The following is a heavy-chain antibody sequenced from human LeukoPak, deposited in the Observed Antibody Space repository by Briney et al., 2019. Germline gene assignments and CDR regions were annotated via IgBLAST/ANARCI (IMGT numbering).Heavy chain of an antibody. V-gene: IGHV3-53*01. D-gene: IGHD1-26*01. J-gene: IGHJ6*02. CDR3: ARESRLRRENYYYGLDV. Sequence: GGSLRLSCTGSGFTVSSSYMSWVRRAPGKGLEWVSLIYSEGTTYYADSVKGRFTISRDTSKNTLYLQMNSLRADDTAVYYCARESRLRRENYYYGLDVWGQGTTVAVAS. CDR2: IYSEGTT. CDR1: GFTVSSSY.